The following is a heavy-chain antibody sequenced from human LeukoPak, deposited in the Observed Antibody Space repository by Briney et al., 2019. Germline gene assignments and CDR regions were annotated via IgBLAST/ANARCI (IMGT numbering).Heavy chain of an antibody. CDR2: INYSGSS. CDR1: GGSISNGGYY. V-gene: IGHV4-31*01. D-gene: IGHD3-22*01. Sequence: SETLSLTCTVSGGSISNGGYYWSWFRQHPGKGLEWIGYINYSGSSHYNPSLKSPVIISVHTSNNQFSLKLTSVTAADTAVYYCARAYDSSGYYYYYYFDNWGQGTLVTVSS. J-gene: IGHJ4*02. CDR3: ARAYDSSGYYYYYYFDN.